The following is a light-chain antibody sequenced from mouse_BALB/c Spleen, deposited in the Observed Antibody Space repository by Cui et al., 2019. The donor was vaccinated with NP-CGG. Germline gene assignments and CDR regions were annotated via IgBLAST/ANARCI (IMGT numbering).Light chain of an antibody. CDR1: TGAVTTSNF. CDR3: ALWYSNHWV. V-gene: IGLV1*01. CDR2: GTN. Sequence: QALLLQESEHTTSPGETVTLTCRSSTGAVTTSNFANWVQEKPDHLFTGLIGGTNNRAPGVHARFSGSLIGDKAALTITGAQTEDEAIYFCALWYSNHWVFGGGTKLTVL. J-gene: IGLJ1*01.